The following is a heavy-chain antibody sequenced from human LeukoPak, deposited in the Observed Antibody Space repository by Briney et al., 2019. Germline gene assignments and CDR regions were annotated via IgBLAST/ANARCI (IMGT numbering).Heavy chain of an antibody. D-gene: IGHD2-15*01. V-gene: IGHV1-8*01. J-gene: IGHJ5*02. CDR3: ARGLGKDIVVVVAAFWFDP. Sequence: APVKVSYKASGYSFTSYDINGVRHATGHRLEWMGWMNPNTCDTGYAQKFQVRVTMTRNTSISTAYMELSSLRSEDTAVYYCARGLGKDIVVVVAAFWFDPWGQGTLVTVSS. CDR2: MNPNTCDT. CDR1: GYSFTSYD.